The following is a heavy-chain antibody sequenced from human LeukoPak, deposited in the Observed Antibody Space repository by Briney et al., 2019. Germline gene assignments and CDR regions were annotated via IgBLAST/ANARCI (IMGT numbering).Heavy chain of an antibody. V-gene: IGHV3-23*05. Sequence: GGSLRLSCVASGFTFSSFAMSRVRQAPGKGLEWVSAITSSGSTDYTYYADSVKGRFTISRDNSKNTLYLEMNSLRAEDTAVYYCAKPPHGSGWYTDNWFDPWGQGTRVTVSS. CDR1: GFTFSSFA. D-gene: IGHD6-19*01. CDR2: ITSSGSTDYT. CDR3: AKPPHGSGWYTDNWFDP. J-gene: IGHJ5*02.